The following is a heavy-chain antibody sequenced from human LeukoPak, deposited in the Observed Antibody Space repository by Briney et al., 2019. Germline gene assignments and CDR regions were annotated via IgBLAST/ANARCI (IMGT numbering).Heavy chain of an antibody. Sequence: ASVKVSCKASGYTFTHYAINWVRQAPGQGLEWMGWINTNTGNPTYAQGFTGRFVFSLDTSVSTAYLQISSLKAEDTALYYCARPHDGSGWYWLGPWGQGTLVTVSS. V-gene: IGHV7-4-1*02. CDR2: INTNTGNP. CDR1: GYTFTHYA. D-gene: IGHD6-19*01. CDR3: ARPHDGSGWYWLGP. J-gene: IGHJ5*02.